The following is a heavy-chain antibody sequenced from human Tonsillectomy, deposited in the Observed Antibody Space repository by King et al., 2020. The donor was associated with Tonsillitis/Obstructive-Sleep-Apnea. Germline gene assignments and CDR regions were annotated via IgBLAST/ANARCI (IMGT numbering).Heavy chain of an antibody. Sequence: QLVQSGGEVKKPGESLKISCKGSGYSFTSYWIGWVRQMPGKGLDWMGIIYPGDSDTRYSPSFQGKVTISAAKSISTAYLQGSSLKASDTAMYYCASSPASGYDFAGFDYWGQGTLVTVSS. CDR3: ASSPASGYDFAGFDY. V-gene: IGHV5-51*01. J-gene: IGHJ4*02. D-gene: IGHD5-12*01. CDR2: IYPGDSDT. CDR1: GYSFTSYW.